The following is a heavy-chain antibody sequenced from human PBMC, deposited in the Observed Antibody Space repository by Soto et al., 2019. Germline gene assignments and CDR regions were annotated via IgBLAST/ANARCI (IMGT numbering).Heavy chain of an antibody. Sequence: PGGSLRLSCAASGFTFSSYAMHWVRQAPGKGLEWVAVISYDGSNKYYADSVKGRFTISRDNSKNTLYLQMNSLRAEDTAVYYCARDTGRIVVVVAATSEPFDYWGQGT. V-gene: IGHV3-30-3*01. J-gene: IGHJ4*02. CDR2: ISYDGSNK. CDR3: ARDTGRIVVVVAATSEPFDY. CDR1: GFTFSSYA. D-gene: IGHD2-15*01.